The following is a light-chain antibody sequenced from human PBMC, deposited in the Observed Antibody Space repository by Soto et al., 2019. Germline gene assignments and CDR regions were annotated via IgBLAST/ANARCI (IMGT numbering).Light chain of an antibody. J-gene: IGKJ1*01. Sequence: IVLTKSPGTLSLSPGERATLSCKASQSVSSNYLAWYQQKPGQAPRLLIYGASSRATGTPDRFSGSGSGTDCTLTISRLEPEDVAVYYCQQYGSSPWTLGQGTKVDIK. CDR1: QSVSSNY. CDR2: GAS. V-gene: IGKV3-20*01. CDR3: QQYGSSPWT.